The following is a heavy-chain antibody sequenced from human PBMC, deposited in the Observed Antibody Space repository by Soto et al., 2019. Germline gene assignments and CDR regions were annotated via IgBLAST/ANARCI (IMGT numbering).Heavy chain of an antibody. CDR2: IYYSGST. J-gene: IGHJ4*02. D-gene: IGHD5-12*01. CDR1: GGSLTSGGTS. CDR3: ARDTQRGYSGYFDS. Sequence: KRAPGLVKLYRTLPPSCLVSGGSLTSGGTSWTWIPQHPGKGLEWIGFIYYSGSTYYNPSLKSRVTISVDTSQNQFSLKLSSVTAADTAVYYCARDTQRGYSGYFDSWGQGTLVTVSS. V-gene: IGHV4-31*03.